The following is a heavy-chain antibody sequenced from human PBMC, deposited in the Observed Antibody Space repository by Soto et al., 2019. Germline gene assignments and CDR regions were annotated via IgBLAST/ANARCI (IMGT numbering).Heavy chain of an antibody. V-gene: IGHV4-39*01. J-gene: IGHJ4*02. CDR2: IYYSGST. Sequence: SETLSLTCTVSGGSISSSSYYWGWIRQPPGKGLEWIGGIYYSGSTYYNPSLESRVTISVDTSKNQFSLKLSSVTAADTAVYYCARLGPLPFDYWGQGTLVTVSS. CDR1: GGSISSSSYY. CDR3: ARLGPLPFDY.